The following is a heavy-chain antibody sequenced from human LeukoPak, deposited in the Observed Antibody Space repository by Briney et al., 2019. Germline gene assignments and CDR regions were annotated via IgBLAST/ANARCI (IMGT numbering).Heavy chain of an antibody. CDR2: INPNSGGT. CDR3: ARGRPGIAAAGSWFDP. V-gene: IGHV1-2*02. D-gene: IGHD6-13*01. Sequence: ASVKVPCKASGYTFTGYYMHWVRQAPGQGLEWMGWINPNSGGTNYAQKFQGRVTMTRDTSISTAYMELSRLRSDDTAVYYCARGRPGIAAAGSWFDPWGQGTLVTVSS. CDR1: GYTFTGYY. J-gene: IGHJ5*02.